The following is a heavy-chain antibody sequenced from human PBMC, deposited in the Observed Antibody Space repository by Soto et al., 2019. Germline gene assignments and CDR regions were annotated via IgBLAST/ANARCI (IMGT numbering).Heavy chain of an antibody. Sequence: GASVKVSCKASGYTFTSYAMHWVRQAPGQRLEWMGWINAGNGNTKYSQKFQGRVTITRDTSASTAYMELSSLRSEDTAVYYCARDQDNSSWYGNYYYYGMDVWGQGTTVTVSS. D-gene: IGHD6-13*01. J-gene: IGHJ6*02. V-gene: IGHV1-3*01. CDR2: INAGNGNT. CDR3: ARDQDNSSWYGNYYYYGMDV. CDR1: GYTFTSYA.